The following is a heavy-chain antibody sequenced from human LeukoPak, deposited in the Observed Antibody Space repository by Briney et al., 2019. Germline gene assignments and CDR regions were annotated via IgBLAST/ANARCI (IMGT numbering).Heavy chain of an antibody. Sequence: PGGSLRLSCAASGFTFSSYAMHWVRQAPGKGLEWVAVMSYDGSNKYYADSVKGRFTISRDNSKNTLFLQMESLRRDDSAVYFCARAYGDNGGYFQQWGQGTLVTVSS. CDR3: ARAYGDNGGYFQQ. J-gene: IGHJ1*01. CDR1: GFTFSSYA. CDR2: MSYDGSNK. D-gene: IGHD4-17*01. V-gene: IGHV3-30-3*01.